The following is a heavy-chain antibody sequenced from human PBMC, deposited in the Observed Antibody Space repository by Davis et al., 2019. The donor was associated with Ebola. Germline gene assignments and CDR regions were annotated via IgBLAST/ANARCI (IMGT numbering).Heavy chain of an antibody. J-gene: IGHJ5*02. Sequence: SETLSLTCTVPGGSISSYYWSWIRQPPGKGLEWFGYIYYSGSTNYNPSLKSRVTISVDTSKNQFSLKLSSVTAADTAVYYCARENGFLGIDPWGQGTLVTVSS. CDR2: IYYSGST. V-gene: IGHV4-59*01. CDR1: GGSISSYY. D-gene: IGHD3-3*01. CDR3: ARENGFLGIDP.